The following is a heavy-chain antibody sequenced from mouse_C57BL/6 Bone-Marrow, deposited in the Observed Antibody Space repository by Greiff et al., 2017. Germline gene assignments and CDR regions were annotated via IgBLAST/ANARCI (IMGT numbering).Heavy chain of an antibody. V-gene: IGHV3-6*01. CDR3: ARAYSNYGDGFAY. Sequence: QSGPGLVKPSQSLSLTCSVTGYSITSGYYWNWIRQFPGNKLEWMGYISYDGSNNYNPSLKNRISITRDTSKNQFFLKLNSVTTEDTATYYCARAYSNYGDGFAYWGQGTLVTVSA. J-gene: IGHJ3*01. D-gene: IGHD2-5*01. CDR2: ISYDGSN. CDR1: GYSITSGYY.